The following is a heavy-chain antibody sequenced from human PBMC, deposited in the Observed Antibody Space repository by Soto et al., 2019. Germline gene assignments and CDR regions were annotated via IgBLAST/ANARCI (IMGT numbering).Heavy chain of an antibody. D-gene: IGHD5-18*01. V-gene: IGHV4-34*01. CDR3: GRVTVDTAMPICY. CDR2: INHSGST. J-gene: IGHJ1*01. CDR1: GGSFSGYY. Sequence: QVQLQQWGAGLLKPSETLSLTCAVYGGSFSGYYWSWIRQPPGKGLEGIGEINHSGSTNYTPSLKSRVTISVDTSKPQFSLKLSSGTAADTAVYYCGRVTVDTAMPICYCGQGTLVTFSS.